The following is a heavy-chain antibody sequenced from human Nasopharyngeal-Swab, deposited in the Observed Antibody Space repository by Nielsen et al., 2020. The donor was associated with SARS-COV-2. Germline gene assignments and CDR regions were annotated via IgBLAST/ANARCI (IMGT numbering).Heavy chain of an antibody. Sequence: GESLKISCAASGFTFSGYWMSWVRQAPGKGLEWMANIKQDGSETYYVDSVKGRFTISRDNAKNSLYLQMNSLRAEDTAVFYCVRLSIAAAGVDFWGQGTLVTVSS. CDR3: VRLSIAAAGVDF. J-gene: IGHJ4*02. CDR2: IKQDGSET. CDR1: GFTFSGYW. D-gene: IGHD6-13*01. V-gene: IGHV3-7*01.